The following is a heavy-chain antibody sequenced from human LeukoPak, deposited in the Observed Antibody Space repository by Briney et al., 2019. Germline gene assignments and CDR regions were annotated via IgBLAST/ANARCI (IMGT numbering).Heavy chain of an antibody. CDR2: IYHSGSA. J-gene: IGHJ4*02. Sequence: SETLSLTCTVSGGSISSGGYYWSWIRQPPGKGLGWIGHIYHSGSAYYNPSLKSRVTISLDRSMIQFSLKLTSVTAADTAVYYCARRRFGAAAGTVDDHWGQGTLVTVSS. CDR3: ARRRFGAAAGTVDDH. CDR1: GGSISSGGYY. V-gene: IGHV4-30-2*01. D-gene: IGHD6-13*01.